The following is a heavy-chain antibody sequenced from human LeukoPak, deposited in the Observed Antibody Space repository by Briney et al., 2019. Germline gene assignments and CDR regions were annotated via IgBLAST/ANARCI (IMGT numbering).Heavy chain of an antibody. CDR2: IKQDGSEK. Sequence: GGSLRLSCAASGFTFSSYWMNWVRQAPGKGLEWVANIKQDGSEKKYADSVKGRFTISRSNAKNSLYLQMNSLRAEDTAMYYCMTASRSSSWPPPTWGQGTLVTVSS. CDR3: MTASRSSSWPPPT. J-gene: IGHJ5*02. CDR1: GFTFSSYW. V-gene: IGHV3-7*01. D-gene: IGHD6-13*01.